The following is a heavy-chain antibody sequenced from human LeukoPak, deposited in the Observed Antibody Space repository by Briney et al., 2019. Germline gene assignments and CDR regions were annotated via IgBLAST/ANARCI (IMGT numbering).Heavy chain of an antibody. J-gene: IGHJ4*02. CDR1: GSTFSNYW. CDR2: IREDGSEK. Sequence: GGSLRLSCATSGSTFSNYWMTWVRQAPGKGLEWVASIREDGSEKDYVDSVKGRFTISRDNAKNSLYLQMNSLRAEDTAVYYCARSYGYIWGTYRPFYYFDYWGQGTMVTVPS. D-gene: IGHD3-16*02. V-gene: IGHV3-7*01. CDR3: ARSYGYIWGTYRPFYYFDY.